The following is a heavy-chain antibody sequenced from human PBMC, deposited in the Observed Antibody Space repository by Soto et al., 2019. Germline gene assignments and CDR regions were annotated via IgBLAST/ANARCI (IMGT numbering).Heavy chain of an antibody. V-gene: IGHV3-23*01. CDR1: GVNFSSFA. CDR2: LSGSGGIT. D-gene: IGHD3-9*01. J-gene: IGHJ4*02. CDR3: AKGLRYLEN. Sequence: GGSLRLSCAASGVNFSSFAMSWVRQAPGKGLEWVSTLSGSGGITYYADSVKGRFTISRDNSKNTLYLQMNSLRAEDTAVYYCAKGLRYLENWGQGTLVTVSS.